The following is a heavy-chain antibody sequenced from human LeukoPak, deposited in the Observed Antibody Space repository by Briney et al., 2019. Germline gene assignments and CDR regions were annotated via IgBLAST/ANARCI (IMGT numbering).Heavy chain of an antibody. CDR3: ARALTSIAVAGTNDY. V-gene: IGHV1-18*01. D-gene: IGHD6-19*01. Sequence: ASVKVSCKASGYTFTSYGISGVRQAPGQGLEWMGWISAYNGNTNYAQKLQGRVTMTTDTSTSTAYMELRSLRSDDTAVYYCARALTSIAVAGTNDYWGQGTLVTVSS. CDR1: GYTFTSYG. CDR2: ISAYNGNT. J-gene: IGHJ4*02.